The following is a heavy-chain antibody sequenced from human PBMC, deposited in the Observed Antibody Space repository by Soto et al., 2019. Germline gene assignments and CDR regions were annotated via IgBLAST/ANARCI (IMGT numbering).Heavy chain of an antibody. J-gene: IGHJ5*02. V-gene: IGHV4-59*08. CDR2: IYYSGST. CDR3: ARPRDCSSTSRYGALDP. Sequence: WRWIIKKKGKGLEWIGYIYYSGSTNYNPSLKSRVTISVDTSKNQFSLKLSSVTAADTAVYYCARPRDCSSTSRYGALDPWGQGTLVTGSS. D-gene: IGHD2-2*01.